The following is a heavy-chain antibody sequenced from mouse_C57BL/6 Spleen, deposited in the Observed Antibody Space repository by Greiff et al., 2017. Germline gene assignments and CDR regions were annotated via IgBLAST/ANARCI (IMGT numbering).Heavy chain of an antibody. CDR2: IDPANGNT. J-gene: IGHJ4*01. V-gene: IGHV14-3*01. D-gene: IGHD3-2*02. Sequence: VQLQQPVAELVRPGASVKLSCTASGFNIKNTYMHWVKQRPEQGLEWIGRIDPANGNTKYAPKFQGKATITADTSSNTAYLQLSSLTSEDAAIYYCAGSRQLRLPYAMDYWGQGTSVTVSS. CDR3: AGSRQLRLPYAMDY. CDR1: GFNIKNTY.